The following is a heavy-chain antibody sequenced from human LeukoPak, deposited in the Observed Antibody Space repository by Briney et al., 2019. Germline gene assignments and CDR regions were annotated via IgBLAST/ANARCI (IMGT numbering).Heavy chain of an antibody. J-gene: IGHJ3*02. CDR2: ISSSGST. CDR1: GFTVSSNY. Sequence: GGSLRPSCAASGFTVSSNYMSWVRQAPGKGLEWVSVISSSGSTYYADSVKGRFTISRDNSKNTLYVQMNSLRAEDTAVYYCARGGDSSGSIRSAFDIWGQGTMVTVSS. V-gene: IGHV3-53*01. CDR3: ARGGDSSGSIRSAFDI. D-gene: IGHD3-22*01.